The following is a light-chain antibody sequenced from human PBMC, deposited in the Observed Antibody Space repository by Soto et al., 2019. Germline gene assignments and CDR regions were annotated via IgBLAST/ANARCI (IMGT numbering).Light chain of an antibody. J-gene: IGKJ5*01. CDR3: QQRNIWPPVT. CDR1: PSVTNF. Sequence: EVVLTQSLATLSLYPGERATLSCRASPSVTNFLAWYQQKPGQAPRLLIYGAFNRATGIPARFSGSGSGTDFTLTISSLEPEDSAIYYCQQRNIWPPVTFGQGTRPEVK. CDR2: GAF. V-gene: IGKV3-11*01.